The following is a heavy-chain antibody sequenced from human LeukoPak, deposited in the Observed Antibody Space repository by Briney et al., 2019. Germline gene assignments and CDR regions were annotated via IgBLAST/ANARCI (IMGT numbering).Heavy chain of an antibody. CDR2: INPNSGGT. V-gene: IGHV1-2*02. D-gene: IGHD5-18*01. CDR3: ARGLPYSHGPISDYYGMDV. J-gene: IGHJ6*02. CDR1: GYTFTGYY. Sequence: ASVKVSCKGSGYTFTGYYMHWVRQAPGQGLEWMGWINPNSGGTNYAQKFQGRVTMTRDTSISTAYMELSRLRSDDTAVYYCARGLPYSHGPISDYYGMDVWGQGTTVTVSS.